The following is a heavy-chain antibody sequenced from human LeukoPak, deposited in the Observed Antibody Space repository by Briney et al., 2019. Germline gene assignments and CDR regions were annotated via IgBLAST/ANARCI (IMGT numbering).Heavy chain of an antibody. J-gene: IGHJ6*02. CDR1: GFTVSSNY. CDR2: IYSGGST. CDR3: AREPAYGGNSDGMDV. V-gene: IGHV3-66*01. Sequence: PGGSLRLSCAASGFTVSSNYMSWVRRAPGKGLEWVSVIYSGGSTYYADSVKGRFTISRDNSKNTLYLQMNSLRAEDTAVYYCAREPAYGGNSDGMDVWGQGTTVTVSS. D-gene: IGHD4-23*01.